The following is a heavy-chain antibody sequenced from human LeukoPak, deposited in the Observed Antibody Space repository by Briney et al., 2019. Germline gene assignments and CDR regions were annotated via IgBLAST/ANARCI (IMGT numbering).Heavy chain of an antibody. CDR2: IYPGDSDT. V-gene: IGHV5-51*01. CDR3: ARWAGSYGHTYYFDY. D-gene: IGHD5-18*01. Sequence: GESLKISCKGSGYSFTSYWIGWVRQMPAKGLEWMGIIYPGDSDTRYSPSFQGQVTISADKSISTAYLQWSSLKASDTAMYYCARWAGSYGHTYYFDYWGQGTLVTVSS. CDR1: GYSFTSYW. J-gene: IGHJ4*02.